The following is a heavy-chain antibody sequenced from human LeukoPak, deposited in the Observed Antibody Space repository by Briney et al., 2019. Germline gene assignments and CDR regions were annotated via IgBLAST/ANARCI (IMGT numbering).Heavy chain of an antibody. D-gene: IGHD4-23*01. CDR3: AREASGGYFDY. CDR1: GYTFSSYY. CDR2: INPTGDST. V-gene: IGHV1-46*01. J-gene: IGHJ4*02. Sequence: ASVKVSCKASGYTFSSYYMHCVRQAPGQGLEWVGLINPTGDSTNYAQNFRGRVTMTRDTSTSTVYMDLSSLRSEDTAVYYCAREASGGYFDYWGQGTLVTVSS.